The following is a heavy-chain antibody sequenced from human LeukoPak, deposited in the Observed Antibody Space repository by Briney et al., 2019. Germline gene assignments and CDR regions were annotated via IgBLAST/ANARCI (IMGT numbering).Heavy chain of an antibody. J-gene: IGHJ5*02. CDR1: GFSFRNYG. Sequence: GGSLRLSCAASGFSFRNYGIHWVRQAPGKGLEWVAVISYDGSDKPYADSVKGRFTISRDNSKNTLYLQMISLRAEDTAVYYCVGVVRFHNWFDPWGQGTLVIVSS. D-gene: IGHD3-10*01. CDR2: ISYDGSDK. CDR3: VGVVRFHNWFDP. V-gene: IGHV3-30*03.